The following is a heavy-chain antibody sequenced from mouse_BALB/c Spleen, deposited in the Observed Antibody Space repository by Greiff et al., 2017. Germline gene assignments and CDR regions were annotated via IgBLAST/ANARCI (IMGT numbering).Heavy chain of an antibody. J-gene: IGHJ4*01. Sequence: VHVKQSGPELVKPGASVKISCKASGYSFTGYFMNWVKQSHGKSLEWIGRINPYNGDTFYNQKFKGKATLTVDKSSSTAHMELLSLTSEDSAVYYCGRSNARNYYAMDYWGQGTSVTVSS. V-gene: IGHV1-37*01. CDR3: GRSNARNYYAMDY. CDR1: GYSFTGYF. D-gene: IGHD4-1*01. CDR2: INPYNGDT.